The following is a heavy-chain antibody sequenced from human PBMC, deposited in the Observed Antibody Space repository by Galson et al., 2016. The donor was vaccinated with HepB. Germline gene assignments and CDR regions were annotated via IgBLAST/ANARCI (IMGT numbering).Heavy chain of an antibody. V-gene: IGHV3-21*06. D-gene: IGHD1-26*01. CDR2: ISGSSASI. CDR3: ARDGGSYYRFDY. J-gene: IGHJ4*02. Sequence: PGQGLEWVSSISGSSASIFYADSVKGRFTVSRDNAKSTVYLHMDRLRAEDTAVYFCARDGGSYYRFDYWGQGLLVTVSS.